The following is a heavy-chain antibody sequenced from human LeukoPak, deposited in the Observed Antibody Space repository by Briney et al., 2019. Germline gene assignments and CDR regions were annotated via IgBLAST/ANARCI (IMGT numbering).Heavy chain of an antibody. CDR1: GDSINSLDL. CDR2: MYLSGTT. D-gene: IGHD4-17*01. Sequence: SETLSLTCTVSGDSINSLDLWSWVRQPPGKGLEWIGEMYLSGTTHSNPSVKSRVTISIDKSKNQFFLKLSSVTAADPAVYYCATPYVAGVRHYGDYVDAFDIWGQGTMVPVSP. J-gene: IGHJ3*02. CDR3: ATPYVAGVRHYGDYVDAFDI. V-gene: IGHV4-4*02.